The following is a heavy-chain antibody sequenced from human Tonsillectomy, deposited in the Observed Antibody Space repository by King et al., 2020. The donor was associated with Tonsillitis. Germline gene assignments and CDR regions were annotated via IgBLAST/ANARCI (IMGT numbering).Heavy chain of an antibody. CDR3: AREGFPYSSSSGIFDY. Sequence: EVQLVESGGGLVQPGWSLRLSCAASGFAVSSKYMSWVRQAPGKGLEWVSAIYAGDNTYYADSAKGRFIISRDNFKNTLYLQMNSLRAEDTAVYYCAREGFPYSSSSGIFDYWGQGTLVTVYS. V-gene: IGHV3-66*01. J-gene: IGHJ4*02. CDR1: GFAVSSKY. CDR2: IYAGDNT. D-gene: IGHD6-6*01.